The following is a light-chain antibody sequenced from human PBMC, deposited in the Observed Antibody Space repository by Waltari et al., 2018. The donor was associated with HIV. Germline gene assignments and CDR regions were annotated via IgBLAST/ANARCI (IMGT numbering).Light chain of an antibody. CDR3: QQFASLPLT. Sequence: DIHMTQSPSSLSASVGAKITITCQASQDIANHLAWYRQKPGGAHELLLYDASNLESGLSSRFTGRASGTTFSLTITALQPEDSATYFCQQFASLPLTFGPGTTVDIK. CDR1: QDIANH. CDR2: DAS. V-gene: IGKV1-33*01. J-gene: IGKJ3*01.